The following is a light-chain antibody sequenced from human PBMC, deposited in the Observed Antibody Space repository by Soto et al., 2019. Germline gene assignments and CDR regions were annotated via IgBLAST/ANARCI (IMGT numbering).Light chain of an antibody. CDR1: QSVSSN. CDR2: GAS. J-gene: IGKJ2*01. V-gene: IGKV3-15*01. CDR3: QQYNKWPPIT. Sequence: EIVMTQSPATLSVSPGERATLSCRASQSVSSNLAWYQQKPGQAPRLLIYGASTRATGITARFSGSGSGTEFTLTISSLKSEDFAVYYCQQYNKWPPITFGQGTKLEIK.